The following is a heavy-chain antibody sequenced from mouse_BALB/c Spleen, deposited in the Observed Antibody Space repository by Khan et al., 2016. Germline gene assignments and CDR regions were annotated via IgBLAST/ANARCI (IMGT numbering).Heavy chain of an antibody. Sequence: VQLQESGAELARPGASVKLSCKASGYTFTSYWMQWVKQRPGPGLEWIGAIYPGDGDTRYTQKFKGKATLTADKSSSTAYMQLSSLASEDSAVYYCARGDDGNYDYAMDYWGQGTSVTVAS. CDR3: ARGDDGNYDYAMDY. CDR2: IYPGDGDT. D-gene: IGHD2-1*01. J-gene: IGHJ4*01. CDR1: GYTFTSYW. V-gene: IGHV1-87*01.